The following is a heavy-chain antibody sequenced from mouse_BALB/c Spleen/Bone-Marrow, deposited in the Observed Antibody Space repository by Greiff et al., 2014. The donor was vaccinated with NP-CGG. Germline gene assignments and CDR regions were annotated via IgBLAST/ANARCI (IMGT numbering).Heavy chain of an antibody. CDR3: AREGYYGSPFAY. D-gene: IGHD1-1*01. V-gene: IGHV1-7*01. CDR2: INPSTGYT. CDR1: GYTFTSYW. Sequence: VKLVESGAELAKPGASVKMSCKASGYTFTSYWMHWVKQRPGQGLEWIGYINPSTGYTEYNQKFKDKATLTADKSSSAAYMQLSSLTSEDSAVYYGAREGYYGSPFAYWGQGTLVTVSA. J-gene: IGHJ3*01.